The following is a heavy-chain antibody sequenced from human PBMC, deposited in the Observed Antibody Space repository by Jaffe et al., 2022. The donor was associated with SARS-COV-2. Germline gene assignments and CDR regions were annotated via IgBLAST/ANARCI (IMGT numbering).Heavy chain of an antibody. CDR1: GGSISNYY. CDR3: ARGSSGYYYD. Sequence: QVQLPESGPGLVKPSETLSLTCTVSGGSISNYYWSWIRQPPGKGLEWIGYIYYSGSTNYNPSLKSRVTISVDTSKNQFSLKLSSVTAADTAVYYCARGSSGYYYDWGQGTLVTVSS. CDR2: IYYSGST. D-gene: IGHD3-22*01. J-gene: IGHJ4*02. V-gene: IGHV4-59*01.